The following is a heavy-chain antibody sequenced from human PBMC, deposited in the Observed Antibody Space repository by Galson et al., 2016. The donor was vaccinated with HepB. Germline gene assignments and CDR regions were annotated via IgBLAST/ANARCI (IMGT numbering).Heavy chain of an antibody. V-gene: IGHV3-23*01. CDR2: IVGNGGST. D-gene: IGHD3-3*01. CDR3: AGGRDVVARSGVDF. CDR1: GFSFNNYA. Sequence: SLRLSCAASGFSFNNYAMHWVRQAPGKGLEWVSAIVGNGGSTFYADSLQGRFAISRDNSKNTLYLQMKSLGAADTAIYYCAGGRDVVARSGVDFWGQGTLVTVSS. J-gene: IGHJ4*02.